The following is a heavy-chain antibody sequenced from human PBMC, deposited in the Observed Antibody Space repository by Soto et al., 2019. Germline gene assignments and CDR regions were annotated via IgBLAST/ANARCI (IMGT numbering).Heavy chain of an antibody. CDR1: GASISSSY. Sequence: QVQLQESGPGLVKPSETLSLTCTVSGASISSSYWSWIRQSPGKGLEWIGYVSYSGSTNYNPSLKSRVTISVDTSKNQFSRKLSSVTAADTAVYYCARGYYDSSGQSNTFDIWGHGTMVTVSS. CDR3: ARGYYDSSGQSNTFDI. V-gene: IGHV4-59*01. D-gene: IGHD3-22*01. CDR2: VSYSGST. J-gene: IGHJ3*02.